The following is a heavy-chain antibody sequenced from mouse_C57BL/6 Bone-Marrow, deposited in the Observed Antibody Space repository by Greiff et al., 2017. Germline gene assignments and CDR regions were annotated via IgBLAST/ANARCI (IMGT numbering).Heavy chain of an antibody. CDR2: IYPGSGNT. Sequence: VQLQQSGAELVRPGASVKLSCKASGYTFTDYYINWVKQRPGQGLEWIARIYPGSGNTYYNEKFKGKATLTAEKSSSTAYMQHSSLTSDDSAVYFCARTYDYDEAMDYWGQGTSVTVSS. V-gene: IGHV1-76*01. D-gene: IGHD2-4*01. J-gene: IGHJ4*01. CDR1: GYTFTDYY. CDR3: ARTYDYDEAMDY.